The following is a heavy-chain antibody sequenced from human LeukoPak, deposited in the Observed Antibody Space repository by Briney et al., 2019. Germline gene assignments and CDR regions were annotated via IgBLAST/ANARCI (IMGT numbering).Heavy chain of an antibody. D-gene: IGHD6-13*01. CDR3: ARDPATAGERAASNLVY. Sequence: SETLSLTCTVSGGSISSSSYYWGWIRQPPGKGLEWIGSIYYSGSTYCNPSLKSRVTISVDTSKNQFSLKLSSVTAADTAVYYCARDPATAGERAASNLVYWGQGTLVTVSS. CDR2: IYYSGST. CDR1: GGSISSSSYY. V-gene: IGHV4-39*02. J-gene: IGHJ4*02.